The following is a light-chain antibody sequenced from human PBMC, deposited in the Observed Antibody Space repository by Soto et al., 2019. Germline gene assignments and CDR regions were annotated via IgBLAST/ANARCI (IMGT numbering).Light chain of an antibody. J-gene: IGKJ3*01. CDR3: QQYGSSPL. V-gene: IGKV3-20*01. CDR2: GAS. Sequence: ESVLTQSPGTLSLSPGERATLSCRASQSVSSNYLAWYQQKPGQAPRLLIYGASSRATGIPDRFSGSGSGTDFTLTISRLEPEDFAVYYCQQYGSSPLFGPGTKVDSK. CDR1: QSVSSNY.